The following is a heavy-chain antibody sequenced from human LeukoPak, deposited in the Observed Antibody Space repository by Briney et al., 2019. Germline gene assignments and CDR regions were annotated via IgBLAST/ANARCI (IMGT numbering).Heavy chain of an antibody. CDR2: IKQDGSEK. V-gene: IGHV3-7*01. Sequence: GGSLRLSCAASGFTFSNHWMSWVRQAPGKGMEWVVNIKQDGSEKYYVDSEKGRFPLSRDKAKNSLYLQMNSLRAEDTAVYYCVRTRRGRIAMVRGVPHYLDYWGQGTLVTVSS. J-gene: IGHJ4*02. CDR1: GFTFSNHW. D-gene: IGHD3-10*01. CDR3: VRTRRGRIAMVRGVPHYLDY.